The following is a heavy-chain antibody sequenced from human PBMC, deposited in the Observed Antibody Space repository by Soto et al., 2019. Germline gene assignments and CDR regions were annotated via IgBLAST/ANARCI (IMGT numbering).Heavy chain of an antibody. V-gene: IGHV3-15*07. CDR1: GFTFTNAW. CDR2: IKSKTDGGTT. J-gene: IGHJ4*01. Sequence: GGSLILSCTASGFTFTNAWINWVRQAPGKGLEWVGRIKSKTDGGTTDYAEPVKGRFAISRDDSNNMVYLQMNSLKIEDTAVYYCTTDSYSTIIIVRFDYWGHGTLVTVSS. D-gene: IGHD3-22*01. CDR3: TTDSYSTIIIVRFDY.